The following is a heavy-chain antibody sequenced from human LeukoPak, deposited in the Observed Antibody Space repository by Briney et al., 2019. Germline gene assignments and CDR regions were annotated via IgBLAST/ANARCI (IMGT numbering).Heavy chain of an antibody. CDR3: AKDQYYYDSSGYYLN. Sequence: GGSLRLSCAASGFTFSSYAMSWVRQAPGKGLEWVSAISGSGGSTYYADSVKGRFTISRDNSKNTLYLQMNSLRAEDTAVYYCAKDQYYYDSSGYYLNWGQGTLVTVSS. J-gene: IGHJ4*02. V-gene: IGHV3-23*01. CDR1: GFTFSSYA. D-gene: IGHD3-22*01. CDR2: ISGSGGST.